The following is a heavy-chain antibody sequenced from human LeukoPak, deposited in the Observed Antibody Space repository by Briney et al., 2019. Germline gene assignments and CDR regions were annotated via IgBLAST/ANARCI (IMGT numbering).Heavy chain of an antibody. CDR2: ISPTGSTT. D-gene: IGHD6-6*01. V-gene: IGHV3-74*01. J-gene: IGHJ4*02. CDR1: GFSFSGHW. Sequence: GGSLRLTCTASGFSFSGHWMHWARQLPGKGLVWVSRISPTGSTTSYADSVKGRFTVSRDNAKNTLYLQVNNLRAEDTAVYYCARGPNSNWSGLDFWGQGTLLTVSS. CDR3: ARGPNSNWSGLDF.